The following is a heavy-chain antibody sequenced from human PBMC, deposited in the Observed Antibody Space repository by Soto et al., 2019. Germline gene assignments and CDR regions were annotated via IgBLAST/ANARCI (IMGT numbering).Heavy chain of an antibody. V-gene: IGHV4-39*01. J-gene: IGHJ4*02. D-gene: IGHD3-16*01. Sequence: QLQLQESGPGLVKPSETLSLTCTVSGGSISSSSYYWGWIRQPPGKGLEWIGSIYYSGSTYYNPSLKSRVTISVDTSKNQFSLKLSSVTAADTAVYYCARQLRGGFNYFDYWGQGTLVTVSS. CDR3: ARQLRGGFNYFDY. CDR1: GGSISSSSYY. CDR2: IYYSGST.